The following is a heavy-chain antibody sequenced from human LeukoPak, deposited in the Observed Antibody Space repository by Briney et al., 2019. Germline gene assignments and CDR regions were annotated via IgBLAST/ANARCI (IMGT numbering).Heavy chain of an antibody. CDR2: IHTSGST. CDR1: GGSISSGYY. J-gene: IGHJ4*02. V-gene: IGHV4-4*07. D-gene: IGHD2-21*01. CDR3: ARARPVVVIDY. Sequence: SETLSLTCTISGGSISSGYYWSWIRQPAGKGLEWIGRIHTSGSTNYNPSLKSRVTISVDRSKTQFSLELSSVTAADTAVYYCARARPVVVIDYWGQGTLVTVSS.